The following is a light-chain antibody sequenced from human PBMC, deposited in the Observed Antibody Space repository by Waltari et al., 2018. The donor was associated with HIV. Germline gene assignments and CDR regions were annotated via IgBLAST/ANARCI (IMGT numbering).Light chain of an antibody. J-gene: IGLJ3*02. CDR2: DVI. Sequence: QSALTQPASVSGSPGQSITISCTGTSSDVGAYIYVSWYQQHPGKAPKLMIYDVINLRAGVSNRFSGSKSGNTASLTISGLQAEDEADYYCSSHTSSSPWVFGGGTKVTVL. V-gene: IGLV2-14*03. CDR1: SSDVGAYIY. CDR3: SSHTSSSPWV.